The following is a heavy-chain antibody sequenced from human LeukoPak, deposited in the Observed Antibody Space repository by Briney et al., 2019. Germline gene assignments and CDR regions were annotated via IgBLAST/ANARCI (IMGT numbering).Heavy chain of an antibody. J-gene: IGHJ6*02. V-gene: IGHV4-59*01. CDR1: GGSLSSYY. CDR3: ATSSSGWASYGMDV. CDR2: IYYSGST. Sequence: SETLSLTCTVSGGSLSSYYWSWIRQPPGKGLEWIGYIYYSGSTNYNPSLKSRVTISVDTSKNQFSLKLSSVTAADTAVYYCATSSSGWASYGMDVWGQGTTVTVSS. D-gene: IGHD6-25*01.